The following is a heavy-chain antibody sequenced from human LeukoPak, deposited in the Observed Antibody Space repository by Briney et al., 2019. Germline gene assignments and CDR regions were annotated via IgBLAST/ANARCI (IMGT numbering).Heavy chain of an antibody. CDR2: THSDDRT. V-gene: IGHV3-66*01. Sequence: PGGSLRLSCAASGFTVSSTYMNWVRQAPGKGLEWVSVTHSDDRTYYAASVKGRFTISRDISEHTLYLQMNSLRAEDTAVYYCARDGWKLNYFDSWGQGTLVTVSS. J-gene: IGHJ4*02. CDR1: GFTVSSTY. CDR3: ARDGWKLNYFDS. D-gene: IGHD4-23*01.